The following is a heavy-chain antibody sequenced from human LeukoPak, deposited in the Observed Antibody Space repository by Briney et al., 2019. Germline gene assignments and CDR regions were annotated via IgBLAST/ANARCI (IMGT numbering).Heavy chain of an antibody. CDR3: ARGYSSGCVDY. J-gene: IGHJ4*02. CDR2: INHSGST. CDR1: GGSISGSSYY. V-gene: IGHV4-39*07. Sequence: SETLSLTCTVSGGSISGSSYYWGWIRQPPGKGLEWIGEINHSGSTNYNPSLKSRVTISVDTSKNQFSLKLSSVTAADTAVYYCARGYSSGCVDYWGQGTLVTVSS. D-gene: IGHD6-19*01.